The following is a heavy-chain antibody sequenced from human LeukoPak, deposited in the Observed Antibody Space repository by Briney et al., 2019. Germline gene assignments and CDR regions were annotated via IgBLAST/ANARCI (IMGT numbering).Heavy chain of an antibody. CDR2: IYTSGST. CDR1: GGSISSGSYY. V-gene: IGHV4-61*02. Sequence: SQTLSLTCTVSGGSISSGSYYWSWIRQPAGKGLEWIGRIYTSGSTNYNPSLKSRVTISVDTSKNQFSLKLSSVTAADTAVYYCARHVPMVREIDYWGQGTLVTVSS. CDR3: ARHVPMVREIDY. J-gene: IGHJ4*02. D-gene: IGHD3-10*01.